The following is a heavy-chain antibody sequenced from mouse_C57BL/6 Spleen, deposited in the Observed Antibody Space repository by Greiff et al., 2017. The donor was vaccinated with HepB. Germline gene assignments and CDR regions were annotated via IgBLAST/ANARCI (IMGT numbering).Heavy chain of an antibody. CDR3: TTDYYYGSSNYWYFDV. CDR1: GFNIKDDY. D-gene: IGHD1-1*01. V-gene: IGHV14-4*01. CDR2: IDPENGDT. Sequence: VQLQQSGAELVRPGASVKLSCTASGFNIKDDYMHWVKQRPEQGLEWIGWIDPENGDTEYASKFQGKATITADTSSNTAYLQLISLTSEDTAVYYCTTDYYYGSSNYWYFDVWGTGTTVTVSS. J-gene: IGHJ1*03.